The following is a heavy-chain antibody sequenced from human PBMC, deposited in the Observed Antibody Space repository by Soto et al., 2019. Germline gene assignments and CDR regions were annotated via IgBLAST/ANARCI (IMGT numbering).Heavy chain of an antibody. CDR2: INPSGGST. Sequence: ASVKVSCTASGGTFSSYTISWVRQAPGQGLEWMGRINPSGGSTNYAQKFQGRVTMTRDTSTSTVYMELSSLRSEDTAVYYCARAGIAAAGIFFDYWGQGTLVTVSS. V-gene: IGHV1-46*01. J-gene: IGHJ4*02. D-gene: IGHD6-13*01. CDR1: GGTFSSYT. CDR3: ARAGIAAAGIFFDY.